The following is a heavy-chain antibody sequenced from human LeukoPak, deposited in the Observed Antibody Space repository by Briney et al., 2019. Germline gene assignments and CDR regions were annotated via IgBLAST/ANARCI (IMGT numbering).Heavy chain of an antibody. D-gene: IGHD3-3*01. CDR2: ISSSINYI. CDR3: ARDLTDDFWGGYHFDY. V-gene: IGHV3-21*01. CDR1: GFTFSSYA. Sequence: GRSLRLSCEASGFTFSSYAMNWVRQAPGKGLEWLSSISSSINYIYYADSVKGRFTISRDNAENSLYLQVNSLRAEDTAVYYCARDLTDDFWGGYHFDYWGQGTLVTVSS. J-gene: IGHJ4*02.